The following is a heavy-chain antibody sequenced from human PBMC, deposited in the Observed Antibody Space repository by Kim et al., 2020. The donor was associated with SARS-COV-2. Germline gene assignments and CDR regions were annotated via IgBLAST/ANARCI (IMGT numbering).Heavy chain of an antibody. V-gene: IGHV3-53*01. CDR3: ARTGYGEYYWYFDL. CDR1: EFTISGTY. D-gene: IGHD4-17*01. CDR2: LSDGGDT. Sequence: GGSLRLSCAASEFTISGTYMSWVRQVSGKGLEWVSALSDGGDTYYADSVKGRFTVSRDNSKNTLFLQMNSLRVEDTALYYCARTGYGEYYWYFDLWGRGTLVTVSS. J-gene: IGHJ2*01.